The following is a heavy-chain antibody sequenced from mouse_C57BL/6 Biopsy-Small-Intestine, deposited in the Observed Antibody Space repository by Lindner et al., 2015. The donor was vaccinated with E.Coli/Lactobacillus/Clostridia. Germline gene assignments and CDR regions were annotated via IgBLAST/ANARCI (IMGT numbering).Heavy chain of an antibody. CDR1: GYTFTTYG. J-gene: IGHJ2*01. CDR3: ASKSPTGTFAY. D-gene: IGHD4-1*02. CDR2: IFPGSDST. Sequence: VQLQESGAELARPGTSVKLSCKASGYTFTTYGLSWVKQRTGQGLEWIGEIFPGSDSTYYNENFKGKATLTADKSSSTAYMELRSLTSEGSAVYFCASKSPTGTFAYWGQGTTLTVSS. V-gene: IGHV1-81*01.